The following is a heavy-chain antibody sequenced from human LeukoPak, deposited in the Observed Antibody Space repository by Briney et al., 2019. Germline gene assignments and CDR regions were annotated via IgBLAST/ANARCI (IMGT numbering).Heavy chain of an antibody. D-gene: IGHD2-15*01. Sequence: SETLSLTCAVSGDSLSRYYWSWIRQPPGKGLEWIGFIYYSGSTNYNTSPKSRVTISVDTSKNQFCLKLTSVTAADTAVYYCARGACINGSCYGWCDPWGEGTLVTVS. V-gene: IGHV4-59*01. CDR3: ARGACINGSCYGWCDP. CDR2: IYYSGST. J-gene: IGHJ5*02. CDR1: GDSLSRYY.